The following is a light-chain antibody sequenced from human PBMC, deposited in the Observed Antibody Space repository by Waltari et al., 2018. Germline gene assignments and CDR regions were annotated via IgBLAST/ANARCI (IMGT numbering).Light chain of an antibody. J-gene: IGLJ2*01. Sequence: SALTQPASVSGSLGQSITFSCTGTSSDVGGSNYVAWYQQHPGKAPKLMIHDVSNRPSGVSIRFSGSKSGNTASLTISGLQADDEADYYCISYSSATPGNVVIGGGTKLTVL. CDR1: SSDVGGSNY. CDR2: DVS. V-gene: IGLV2-14*01. CDR3: ISYSSATPGNVV.